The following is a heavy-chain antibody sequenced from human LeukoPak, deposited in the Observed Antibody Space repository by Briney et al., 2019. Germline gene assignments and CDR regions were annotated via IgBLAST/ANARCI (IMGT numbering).Heavy chain of an antibody. J-gene: IGHJ4*02. Sequence: GGSLRLSCAASGFIFSSYWMSWVRQAPGKGLEWVANIKHDGSEKYYVDSVKGRFTISRDNVKNSLYLQMNSLRAEDTAVYYCARAPVPAATWGQGTLVTVSS. V-gene: IGHV3-7*01. D-gene: IGHD2-2*01. CDR3: ARAPVPAAT. CDR2: IKHDGSEK. CDR1: GFIFSSYW.